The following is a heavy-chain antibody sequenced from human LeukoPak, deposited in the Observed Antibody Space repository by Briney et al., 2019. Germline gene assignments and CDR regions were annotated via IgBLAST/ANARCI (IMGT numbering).Heavy chain of an antibody. D-gene: IGHD6-13*01. Sequence: SETLSLTCTVSGGSISSHYWSWIRQPPGKGLEWIGYIYYSGSTNYNPSLKSRVTTSVDTSKNQFSLKLSSVTAADTAVYYCARGRRSSWYSGYYYYYMDVWGKGTTVTVSS. CDR3: ARGRRSSWYSGYYYYYMDV. CDR2: IYYSGST. V-gene: IGHV4-59*11. J-gene: IGHJ6*03. CDR1: GGSISSHY.